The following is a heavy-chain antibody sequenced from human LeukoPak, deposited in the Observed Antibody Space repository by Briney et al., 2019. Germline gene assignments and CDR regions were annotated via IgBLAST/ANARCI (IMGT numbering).Heavy chain of an antibody. CDR2: INPNSGGT. CDR3: ARAPPVDTAMGDY. D-gene: IGHD5-18*01. J-gene: IGHJ4*02. V-gene: IGHV1-2*04. Sequence: ASVKVSCKASGYTFTGYYMHWVRQAPGQGLEWMGWINPNSGGTNYAQKFQGWVTMTRDTSISTAYMELSRLRSGDTAVYYCARAPPVDTAMGDYWGQGTLVTVSS. CDR1: GYTFTGYY.